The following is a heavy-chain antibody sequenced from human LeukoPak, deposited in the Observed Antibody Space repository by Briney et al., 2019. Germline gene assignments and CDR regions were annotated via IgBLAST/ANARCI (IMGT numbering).Heavy chain of an antibody. CDR1: GFTVSSNY. Sequence: GGSLRLSCAASGFTVSSNYMSWVRQAPGKGLEWVSVIYSGGSTYYADSVKGRFTISRDNAKNSLYLQMNSLRAEDSAIYYCARVDRSGLSPSHIDYWGQGTLVTVSS. V-gene: IGHV3-53*01. CDR3: ARVDRSGLSPSHIDY. CDR2: IYSGGST. J-gene: IGHJ4*02. D-gene: IGHD3-22*01.